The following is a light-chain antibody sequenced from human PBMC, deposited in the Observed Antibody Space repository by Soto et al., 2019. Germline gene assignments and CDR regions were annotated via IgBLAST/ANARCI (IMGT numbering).Light chain of an antibody. V-gene: IGKV1-39*01. CDR2: GAS. Sequence: DIQMTQSPSAMSASVGDRVTITCRASQGISNYLAWYQQKPGTAPKLLMFGASTLQSGVPSRFSGSGSGTDFTLTITSLQPEDFATYYCQQSYNTPRTFGQGTRLEIK. CDR1: QGISNY. J-gene: IGKJ5*01. CDR3: QQSYNTPRT.